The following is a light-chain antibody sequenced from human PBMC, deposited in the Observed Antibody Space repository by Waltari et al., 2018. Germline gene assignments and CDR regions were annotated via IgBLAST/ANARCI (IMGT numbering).Light chain of an antibody. V-gene: IGKV3-20*01. CDR2: GAS. CDR1: QSVSISY. Sequence: EIVCPQSPVTLSVSSVDRSTLSCTASQSVSISYLAWCQQKPGQPPRILIYGASSRATGIPDRFSGSGSGTDFTLTISRLEPEDFAVYYCQQYGSSPGYTFGQGTKLEIK. J-gene: IGKJ2*01. CDR3: QQYGSSPGYT.